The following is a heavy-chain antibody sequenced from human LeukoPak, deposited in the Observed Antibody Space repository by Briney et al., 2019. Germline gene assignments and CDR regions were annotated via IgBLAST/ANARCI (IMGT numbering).Heavy chain of an antibody. D-gene: IGHD3-10*01. CDR2: IKRDGSEK. CDR3: ARGGGAVDY. J-gene: IGHJ4*02. CDR1: GFTFSDYW. Sequence: GGSLRLSCAASGFTFSDYWMTWVRQAPGKGLEWVANIKRDGSEKYYVDSVKGRFTISRDNAKNSLYLQMNSLRAEDTAVHYCARGGGAVDYWGQGTLVTVSS. V-gene: IGHV3-7*01.